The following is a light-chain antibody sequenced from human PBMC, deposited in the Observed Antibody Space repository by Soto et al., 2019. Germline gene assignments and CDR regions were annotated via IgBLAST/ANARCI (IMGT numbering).Light chain of an antibody. CDR1: SGHSSHA. V-gene: IGLV4-69*01. J-gene: IGLJ2*01. CDR3: QTWGTGTVV. CDR2: LNSDGSH. Sequence: QPVLTQSPSASASLGASVKVTCTLSSGHSSHAIAWHQQQPEKGPRYLMKLNSDGSHSKGDGIPDRFSGSSSGAERYLTISSLQSEDEADYYCQTWGTGTVVFGGGTKVTVL.